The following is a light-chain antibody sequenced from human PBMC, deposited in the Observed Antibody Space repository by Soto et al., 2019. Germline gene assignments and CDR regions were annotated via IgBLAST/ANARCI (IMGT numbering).Light chain of an antibody. J-gene: IGKJ1*01. CDR3: QQSYSTPRT. CDR2: EAS. CDR1: QDIRNY. V-gene: IGKV1-39*01. Sequence: DIQMTQSPSSLSASVGDRVTITCQASQDIRNYLNWYQQKPGKAPNLLIYEASNLETGVPSRFSGSGSGTDFSLTISSLQPEDFSTYYCQQSYSTPRTFGQGTKVDIK.